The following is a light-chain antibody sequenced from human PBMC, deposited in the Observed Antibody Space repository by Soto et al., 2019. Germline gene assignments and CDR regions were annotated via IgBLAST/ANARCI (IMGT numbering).Light chain of an antibody. CDR3: QSYDDSLSVHYV. J-gene: IGLJ1*01. CDR1: SSNIGSTYD. Sequence: QSVLTQPPSVSGAAGQRVTISCTGSSSNIGSTYDVQWYQQLPGTAPKLLIHGNTDRPSGVPDRFSGSKSGTSASLAITGLQADDEADYYCQSYDDSLSVHYVFGTGTQLTVL. CDR2: GNT. V-gene: IGLV1-40*01.